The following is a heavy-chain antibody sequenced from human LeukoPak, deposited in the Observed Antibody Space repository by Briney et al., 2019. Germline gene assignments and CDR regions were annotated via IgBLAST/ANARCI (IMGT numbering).Heavy chain of an antibody. V-gene: IGHV4-31*03. CDR3: ARNDFWSGLPDY. CDR2: IYYSGST. CDR1: GGSISSGGYY. D-gene: IGHD3-3*01. J-gene: IGHJ4*02. Sequence: PSETLSLTCTVSGGSISSGGYYWSWIRQHPGKGLEWIGYIYYSGSTYYNPSLKSRVTISVDTSKNQFSLKLSSVTAADTAVYYCARNDFWSGLPDYWGQGTLVTVSS.